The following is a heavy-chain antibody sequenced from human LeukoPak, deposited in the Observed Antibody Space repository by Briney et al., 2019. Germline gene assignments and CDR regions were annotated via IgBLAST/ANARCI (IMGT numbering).Heavy chain of an antibody. CDR1: GYSFTNYW. CDR2: IYPGDSDT. CDR3: ARQGYCTSISCPREFDY. V-gene: IGHV5-51*01. J-gene: IGHJ4*02. D-gene: IGHD2-2*01. Sequence: GESLKISCEGSGYSFTNYWIAWVRQTPGQGLEWMGVIYPGDSDTRYSPSFRGQVTISADKTINTAYLQWTSLKASDSAMYYCARQGYCTSISCPREFDYWGQGALVTVSS.